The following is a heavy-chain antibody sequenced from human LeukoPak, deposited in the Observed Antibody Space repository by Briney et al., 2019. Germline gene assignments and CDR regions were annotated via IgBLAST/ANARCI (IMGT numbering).Heavy chain of an antibody. CDR1: GYTFTSYG. J-gene: IGHJ4*02. CDR2: ICAYNGNT. Sequence: ASVKVSCKASGYTFTSYGISWVRQAPGQGLEWMGWICAYNGNTNYAQKLQGRVTMTTDTSTSTAYMELRSLRSDDTAVYYCVRLGKGYSSGWPHAWSNLDYWGQGTLVTVSS. V-gene: IGHV1-18*01. CDR3: VRLGKGYSSGWPHAWSNLDY. D-gene: IGHD6-19*01.